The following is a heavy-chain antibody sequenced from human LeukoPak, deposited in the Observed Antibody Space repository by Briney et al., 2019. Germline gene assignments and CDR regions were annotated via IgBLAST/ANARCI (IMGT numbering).Heavy chain of an antibody. V-gene: IGHV3-11*04. Sequence: GGSLRLSCAASGFTFSDYYMSWIRQAPGKGLQWVSYISGSGGTVYYADSVKGRFTISRDNAKNSLYLQMNSLRAEDTAVYYCAREKGSGSYSYYYYGMDVWGQGTTVTVSS. J-gene: IGHJ6*02. CDR2: ISGSGGTV. CDR3: AREKGSGSYSYYYYGMDV. D-gene: IGHD3-10*01. CDR1: GFTFSDYY.